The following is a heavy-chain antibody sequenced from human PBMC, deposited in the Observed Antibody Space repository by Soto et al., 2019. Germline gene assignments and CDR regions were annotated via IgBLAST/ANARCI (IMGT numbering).Heavy chain of an antibody. CDR1: GYRFTICW. J-gene: IGHJ6*02. V-gene: IGHV5-51*01. Sequence: PCESLKIACQGSGYRFTICWIGWGRQMPGKGLEWMGIIYTVDSDTRYSPSFQGQVTISADKSITTTYLQWSSLNASDTAIYYWAASIFYYRMDVWGQGTTVTAS. CDR2: IYTVDSDT. CDR3: AASIFYYRMDV.